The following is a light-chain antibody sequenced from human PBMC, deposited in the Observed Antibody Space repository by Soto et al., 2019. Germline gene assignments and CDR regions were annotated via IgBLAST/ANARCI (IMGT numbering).Light chain of an antibody. CDR1: QSVSNNY. Sequence: EIVLTQSPGTLSLSPVERATLSCMASQSVSNNYLAWYQQKPGQAPRVLIYDASTRATGIPDRFSGSGSGTDFTLTISRLEPEDFAVYYCQKYGSSPWTFGQGTKVDIK. J-gene: IGKJ1*01. V-gene: IGKV3-20*01. CDR2: DAS. CDR3: QKYGSSPWT.